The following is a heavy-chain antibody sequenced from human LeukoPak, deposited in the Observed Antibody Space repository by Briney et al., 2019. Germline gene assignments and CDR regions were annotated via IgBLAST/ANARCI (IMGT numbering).Heavy chain of an antibody. CDR3: ARGRGKRARSWYGDY. CDR1: GGSFSGYY. CDR2: INHSGST. Sequence: SETLSLTCAVYGGSFSGYYWSWIRQPPGKGLEWIGEINHSGSTNYNPSPKSRVTISVDTSKNQFSLKLSSVTAADTAVYYCARGRGKRARSWYGDYWGQGTLVTVSS. V-gene: IGHV4-34*01. D-gene: IGHD6-13*01. J-gene: IGHJ4*02.